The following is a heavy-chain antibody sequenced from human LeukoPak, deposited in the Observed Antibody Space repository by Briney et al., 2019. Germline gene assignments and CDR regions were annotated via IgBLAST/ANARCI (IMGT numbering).Heavy chain of an antibody. CDR1: GFTFSRHA. CDR3: AKGDDIGKHPTRAYYFDT. Sequence: GGSLRLSCAASGFTFSRHATSWVPQAPGKGLEWVSTTGLNSVNTLCAESVQGRFSISRDNSKNTLDLQMDNLRVDDTAVYYCAKGDDIGKHPTRAYYFDTWGQGTLVTVSS. J-gene: IGHJ4*02. CDR2: TGLNSVNT. D-gene: IGHD5-24*01. V-gene: IGHV3-23*01.